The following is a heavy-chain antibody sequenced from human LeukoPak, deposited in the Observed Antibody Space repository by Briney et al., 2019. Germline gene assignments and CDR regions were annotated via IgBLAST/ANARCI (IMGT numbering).Heavy chain of an antibody. CDR2: IIPILGIA. V-gene: IGHV1-69*02. J-gene: IGHJ4*02. D-gene: IGHD5-24*01. Sequence: RWASVKVSCKASGGTFSSYTISWVRQAPGQGLEWMGRIIPILGIANYAQKFQGRVTITADKSTCTAYMELSSLRSEDTAVYYCARAPKDGYNQRYFDYWGQGTLVTVSS. CDR1: GGTFSSYT. CDR3: ARAPKDGYNQRYFDY.